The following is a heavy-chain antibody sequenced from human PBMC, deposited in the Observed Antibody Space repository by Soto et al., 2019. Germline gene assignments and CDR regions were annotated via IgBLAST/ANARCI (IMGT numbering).Heavy chain of an antibody. CDR1: GFTFSSYA. D-gene: IGHD2-2*01. J-gene: IGHJ6*02. CDR2: IGESGTPT. V-gene: IGHV3-23*01. CDR3: ARYIPGVRYYGMDV. Sequence: EVQLLESGGGLVQPGGSLRLSCAASGFTFSSYAMKWVRQAPGKGLEWVSLIGESGTPTYYAVPVKGRFTISRDNSGNTLFLEMYSLRAEDTAVYYCARYIPGVRYYGMDVWGQGTTVTVSS.